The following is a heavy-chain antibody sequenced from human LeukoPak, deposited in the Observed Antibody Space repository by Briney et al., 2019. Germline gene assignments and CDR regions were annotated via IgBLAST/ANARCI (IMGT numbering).Heavy chain of an antibody. CDR1: GFTFSSYA. Sequence: PGGSLRLSCAASGFTFSSYAMHWVRQAPGKGLEWVAVISYDGSNKYYADSVKGRFTISRDNSKNTLYLQMNSLRAEDTAVYYCARENYGSGELLDYWGQGTLVTVSS. CDR2: ISYDGSNK. CDR3: ARENYGSGELLDY. D-gene: IGHD3-10*01. J-gene: IGHJ4*02. V-gene: IGHV3-30-3*01.